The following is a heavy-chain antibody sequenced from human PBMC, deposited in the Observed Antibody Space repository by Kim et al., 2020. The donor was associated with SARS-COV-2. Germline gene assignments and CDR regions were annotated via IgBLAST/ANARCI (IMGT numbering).Heavy chain of an antibody. Sequence: YSPSFQGHVTISADKSLSTAYLQWSSLTASDTAKYYCARHRDGNWYFAFDIWGQGTMVTVSS. J-gene: IGHJ3*02. D-gene: IGHD6-13*01. CDR3: ARHRDGNWYFAFDI. V-gene: IGHV5-10-1*01.